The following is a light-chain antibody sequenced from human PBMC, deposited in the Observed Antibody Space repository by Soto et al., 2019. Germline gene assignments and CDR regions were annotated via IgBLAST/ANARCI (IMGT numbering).Light chain of an antibody. V-gene: IGKV1-5*03. CDR3: QRYHTWT. J-gene: IGKJ1*01. Sequence: DIQMTQSPSTLSASVGDRVTITCRASQNISNWLAWYHQRPGQPPNLLIYRASSLDIGVPSRFSGSGSGTLFHLTISSLQPGDFARYYSQRYHTWTSGPGTKVDIK. CDR1: QNISNW. CDR2: RAS.